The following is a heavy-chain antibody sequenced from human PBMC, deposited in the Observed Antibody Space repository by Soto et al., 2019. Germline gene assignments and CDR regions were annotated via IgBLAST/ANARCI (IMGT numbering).Heavy chain of an antibody. V-gene: IGHV1-3*01. CDR1: GYTFTSYA. J-gene: IGHJ4*02. Sequence: ASVKVSCKASGYTFTSYAMHWVRQAPGQRLEWMGWINAGNGNTKYSQKFQGRVTITRDTSASTAYMELSSLRSEDTAVYYCARDPNDFWSEGHEYWGQGTLVTVSS. CDR2: INAGNGNT. D-gene: IGHD3-3*01. CDR3: ARDPNDFWSEGHEY.